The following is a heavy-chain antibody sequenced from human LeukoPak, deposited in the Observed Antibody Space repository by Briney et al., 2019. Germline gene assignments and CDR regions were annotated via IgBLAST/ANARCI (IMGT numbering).Heavy chain of an antibody. CDR2: ISSSDSTI. J-gene: IGHJ4*02. CDR3: VRDRSPGYFDY. Sequence: GGSLRLSCAASGFTFSSYEMHWVRQPPGKGLEWVSYISSSDSTIYYADSVKGRFSISRDNAKNSLFLQMNSLRAEDTAVYYCVRDRSPGYFDYWGQGTLVTVSS. CDR1: GFTFSSYE. D-gene: IGHD3-10*01. V-gene: IGHV3-48*03.